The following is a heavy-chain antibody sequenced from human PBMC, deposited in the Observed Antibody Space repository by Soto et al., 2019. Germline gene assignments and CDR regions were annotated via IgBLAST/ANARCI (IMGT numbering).Heavy chain of an antibody. CDR2: TYYKSKWYY. J-gene: IGHJ6*03. V-gene: IGHV6-1*01. Sequence: SQTLSLTCDISGDSVSSNRAGWNWIRQTPSRGLEWLGRTYYKSKWYYTYAASVKSRITVSPDTSKNQFSLQLTPVTPEDTAVYYCARGSWDDVSGHYYMDVWDKGTTVTVSS. CDR3: ARGSWDDVSGHYYMDV. CDR1: GDSVSSNRAG. D-gene: IGHD1-1*01.